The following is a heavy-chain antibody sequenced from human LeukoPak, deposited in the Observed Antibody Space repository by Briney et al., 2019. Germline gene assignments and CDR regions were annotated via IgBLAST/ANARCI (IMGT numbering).Heavy chain of an antibody. CDR2: INHSGST. V-gene: IGHV4-34*01. D-gene: IGHD6-25*01. J-gene: IGHJ6*02. CDR3: ARVRRIAAGYYYYGMDV. CDR1: GGSFSGYY. Sequence: SETLSLTCAVYGGSFSGYYWSWIRQPPGKGLEWIGEINHSGSTNYNPSLKCRVTISVDTSKNQFSLKLSSVTAADTAVYFCARVRRIAAGYYYYGMDVWGQGTTVTVSS.